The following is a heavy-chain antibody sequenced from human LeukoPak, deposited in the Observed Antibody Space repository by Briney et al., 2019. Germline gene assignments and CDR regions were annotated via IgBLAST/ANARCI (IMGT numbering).Heavy chain of an antibody. J-gene: IGHJ4*02. Sequence: NPGGSLRLSCAASGFTFSSYNMNWVRQAPGKGLEWVSSISSSSNYIYYADSVKGRFTISRDNAKNSLYLQMNSLRAEDTAVYYCARYYYDSSGYYYFDYWGQGTLVTVSS. V-gene: IGHV3-21*04. CDR1: GFTFSSYN. D-gene: IGHD3-22*01. CDR2: ISSSSNYI. CDR3: ARYYYDSSGYYYFDY.